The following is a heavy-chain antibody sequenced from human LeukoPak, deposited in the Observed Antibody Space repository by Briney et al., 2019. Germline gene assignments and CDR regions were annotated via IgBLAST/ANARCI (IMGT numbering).Heavy chain of an antibody. D-gene: IGHD3-10*01. CDR3: ARDLISPTWYYYGSGSSGVLDY. CDR2: ISSSSSYI. CDR1: GFTFSSYS. J-gene: IGHJ4*02. V-gene: IGHV3-21*01. Sequence: GGSLRLSCAASGFTFSSYSMNWVRQAPGKGLEWVSSISSSSSYIYYADSVKGRFTISRDNAKNSLYLQMNSLRAEDTAVYYCARDLISPTWYYYGSGSSGVLDYWGQGTLVTVSS.